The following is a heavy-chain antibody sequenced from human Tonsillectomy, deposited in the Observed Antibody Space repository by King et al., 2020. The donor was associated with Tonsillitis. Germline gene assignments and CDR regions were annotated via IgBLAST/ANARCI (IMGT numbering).Heavy chain of an antibody. D-gene: IGHD3-10*01. CDR2: MNPKRGNT. V-gene: IGHV1-8*01. CDR3: ARVRYYGSGLYSYVNY. Sequence: VQLVESGAEVKKPGASVKVSCKASGYTFISYDINWVRQATGQGLEWMGWMNPKRGNTGYAQKFQGRVTMTRNTPISTAYMELGSLRSEDTAVYYCARVRYYGSGLYSYVNYWGQGTLVTVSS. J-gene: IGHJ4*02. CDR1: GYTFISYD.